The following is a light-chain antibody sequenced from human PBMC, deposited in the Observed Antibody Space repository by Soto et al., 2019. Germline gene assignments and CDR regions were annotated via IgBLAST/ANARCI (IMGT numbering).Light chain of an antibody. V-gene: IGKV1-5*01. CDR3: QQYHIYSWT. J-gene: IGKJ1*01. CDR2: AAS. Sequence: DIQMTQSPSTLSGSVGDRVTITCRASQSISSYLNWYQQKPGKAPKLLIYAASSLQSGVPSRFSASGSGTEFSLTINSLQADDFATYYCQQYHIYSWTFGQGTKVDIK. CDR1: QSISSY.